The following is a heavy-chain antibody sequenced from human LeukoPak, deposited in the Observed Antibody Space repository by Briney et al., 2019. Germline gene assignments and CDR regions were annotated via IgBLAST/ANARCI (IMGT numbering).Heavy chain of an antibody. V-gene: IGHV4-39*01. CDR3: ARQRARGSRFVEWSPWYFDY. D-gene: IGHD3-3*01. Sequence: PSETLSLTCAVSGGSISSNNYYWGWIRQPPGKGLEWIGSIYYSESIYYNPSLRSRLTISIDTSKNQFSPKLRSMTAADTAVYYCARQRARGSRFVEWSPWYFDYWGQGTLVTVSS. CDR2: IYYSESI. CDR1: GGSISSNNYY. J-gene: IGHJ4*02.